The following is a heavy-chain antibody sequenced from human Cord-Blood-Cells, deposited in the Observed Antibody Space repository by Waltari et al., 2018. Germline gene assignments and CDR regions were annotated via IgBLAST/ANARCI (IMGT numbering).Heavy chain of an antibody. CDR3: ASHGITGTDY. Sequence: QVPQVQSGAVVKKPVSSVKVSCKASGGTLSSYAISWVRQAPGQGLEWMGGIIPIFGAANYAQKFQGRVTITADESTSTAYMELSSLRAEDTAVYYCASHGITGTDYWGQGTLVTVSS. D-gene: IGHD1-20*01. CDR2: IIPIFGAA. J-gene: IGHJ4*02. V-gene: IGHV1-69*01. CDR1: GGTLSSYA.